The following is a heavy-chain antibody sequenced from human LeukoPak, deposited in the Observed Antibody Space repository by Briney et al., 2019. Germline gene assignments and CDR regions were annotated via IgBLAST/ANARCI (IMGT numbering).Heavy chain of an antibody. CDR1: GGSISSGGYS. CDR3: AREDYSNYFDY. J-gene: IGHJ4*02. Sequence: NPSGTLSLTCAVSGGSISSGGYSWSWIRQPPGKGLEWIGYIYHSGSTYYNPSLKSRVTISVDRSKNQFSLKLSSVTAADTAVYYCAREDYSNYFDYWGQGTLVTVSS. CDR2: IYHSGST. V-gene: IGHV4-30-2*01. D-gene: IGHD4-11*01.